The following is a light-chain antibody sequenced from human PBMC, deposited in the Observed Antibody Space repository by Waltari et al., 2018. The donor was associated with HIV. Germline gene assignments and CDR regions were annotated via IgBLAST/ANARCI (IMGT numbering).Light chain of an antibody. J-gene: IGKJ3*01. CDR1: QNVSSH. CDR3: QQYSEWPLT. Sequence: ESLIAQSPDTLSLSPGARATLSCRASQNVSSHLAWYQQRPGQTPRLLMYDASTRATDVPFRFSGSGSGSEFYLTISSIQSEDIGVYFCQQYSEWPLTFGPGTRLNIK. V-gene: IGKV3-15*01. CDR2: DAS.